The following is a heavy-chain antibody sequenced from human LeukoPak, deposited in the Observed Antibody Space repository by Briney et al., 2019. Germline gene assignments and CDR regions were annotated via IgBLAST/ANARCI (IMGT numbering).Heavy chain of an antibody. Sequence: SETLSLTCSVSDDSIRTNSYYWGWIRQPPGKGLEWVGSLHFSGTPYYSPSLSSRVTVSRDTSNNQLSLNLKSVTASDTAVYFCTRGGDAHKLGNFWGPGILVTVSS. CDR2: LHFSGTP. CDR3: TRGGDAHKLGNF. CDR1: DDSIRTNSYY. J-gene: IGHJ4*02. V-gene: IGHV4-39*01. D-gene: IGHD2-21*01.